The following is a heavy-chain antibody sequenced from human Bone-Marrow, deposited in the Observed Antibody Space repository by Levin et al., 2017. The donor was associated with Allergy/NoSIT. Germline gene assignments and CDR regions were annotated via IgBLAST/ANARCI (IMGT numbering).Heavy chain of an antibody. CDR1: GYTFTTYP. Sequence: ASVKVSCKTSGYTFTTYPLAWLRQTPGQGLEWMGWISAASGNTNYAQRFQGRVTMTRDTSTDTVYMRVRSLTSGDTAVYYCARVSFSNYFDHWGQGALITVSS. V-gene: IGHV1-18*01. D-gene: IGHD3-3*02. J-gene: IGHJ4*02. CDR2: ISAASGNT. CDR3: ARVSFSNYFDH.